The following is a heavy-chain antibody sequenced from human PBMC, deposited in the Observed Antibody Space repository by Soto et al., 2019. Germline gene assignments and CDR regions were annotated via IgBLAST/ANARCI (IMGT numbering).Heavy chain of an antibody. CDR1: GFTVSSNY. CDR2: IYSGGST. J-gene: IGHJ4*02. CDR3: ARTRWGDIWGSYRPGYYFDY. V-gene: IGHV3-66*01. Sequence: PGGSLRLSCAASGFTVSSNYMSWVRQAPGKGLEWVSVIYSGGSTYYADSVKGRFTISRDNSKNTLYLQMNSLRAEDTAVYYCARTRWGDIWGSYRPGYYFDYWGQGTLVTVSS. D-gene: IGHD3-16*02.